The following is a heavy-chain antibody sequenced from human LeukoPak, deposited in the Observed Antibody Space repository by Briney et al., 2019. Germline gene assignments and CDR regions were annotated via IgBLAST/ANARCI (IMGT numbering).Heavy chain of an antibody. CDR2: ISGSGDDT. Sequence: GGSLRLSCAASGFIFSSCAMNWVRQPPGKGLEWVSTISGSGDDTYYADSVKGRFTISRDNSKNTLYVQMNSLRAEDTAVYYCAKKRGYNYGDFDYWGQGTLVTVSS. CDR1: GFIFSSCA. J-gene: IGHJ4*02. V-gene: IGHV3-23*01. CDR3: AKKRGYNYGDFDY. D-gene: IGHD5-18*01.